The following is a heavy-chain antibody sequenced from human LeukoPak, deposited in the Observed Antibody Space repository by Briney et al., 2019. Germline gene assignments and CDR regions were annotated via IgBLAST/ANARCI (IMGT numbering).Heavy chain of an antibody. V-gene: IGHV5-51*01. CDR2: IYPGDSDT. J-gene: IGHJ4*02. CDR1: GDSFTTYW. D-gene: IGHD2-15*01. CDR3: ARHRYCSGGSCYSDY. Sequence: SGESLKISCGGFGDSFTTYWIAWVRQMPGKGLEWMGIIYPGDSDTRYSPSFQGQVTISADKSITTAYLQWNSLKASDTAMYYCARHRYCSGGSCYSDYWGQGTLVTVSS.